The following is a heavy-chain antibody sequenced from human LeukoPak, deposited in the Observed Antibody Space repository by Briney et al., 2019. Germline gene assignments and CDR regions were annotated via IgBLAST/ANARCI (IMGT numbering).Heavy chain of an antibody. V-gene: IGHV4-39*01. CDR1: GGSIGTTNYY. CDR3: ARQRADYFYYYVDV. Sequence: SETLSLTCTVSGGSIGTTNYYWGWLRQPPGKGLEWIGSIYYSETTYDNPSLESRVTISIETSKNQFSLKLSSVTAADTAMYYCARQRADYFYYYVDVWGKGTTVTV. D-gene: IGHD3-9*01. CDR2: IYYSETT. J-gene: IGHJ6*03.